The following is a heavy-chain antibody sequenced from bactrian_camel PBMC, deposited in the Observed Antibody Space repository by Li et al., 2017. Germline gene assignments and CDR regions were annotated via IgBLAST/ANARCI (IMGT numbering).Heavy chain of an antibody. CDR2: ITSDGRA. CDR1: GYSGTPYC. D-gene: IGHD3*01. CDR3: AAGFLLPGVCGRGDWLGGTYMY. V-gene: IGHV3S53*01. J-gene: IGHJ4*01. Sequence: VQLVESGGGTVQTGGSLRLSCVGSGYSGTPYCAGWFRQAPGKEREGVAVITSDGRATIANSVKGRFTIARDDGVNAIYLQMNSLKLEDTAVYYCAAGFLLPGVCGRGDWLGGTYMYSGQGTQVTVS.